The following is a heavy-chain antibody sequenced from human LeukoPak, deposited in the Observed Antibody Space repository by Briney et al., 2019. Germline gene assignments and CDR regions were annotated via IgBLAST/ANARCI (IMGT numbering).Heavy chain of an antibody. D-gene: IGHD4-17*01. CDR1: GFTFSTYG. CDR3: AKDRQRVAYGGAFDL. V-gene: IGHV3-30*18. Sequence: GRSLRLSCSASGFTFSTYGMHSVRQAPGKGLEWVALISYDVSNNYHADSVKGRFTISRDNSKKKLYLQMNSLRAEDTAIYYCAKDRQRVAYGGAFDLWGQGTMVTVSS. J-gene: IGHJ3*01. CDR2: ISYDVSNN.